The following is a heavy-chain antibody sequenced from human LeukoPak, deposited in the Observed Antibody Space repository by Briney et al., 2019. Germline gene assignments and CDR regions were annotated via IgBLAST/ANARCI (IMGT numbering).Heavy chain of an antibody. V-gene: IGHV1-18*01. CDR2: ISPYNGNT. CDR1: GYTFTNYG. J-gene: IGHJ4*02. Sequence: ASVKVSCKASGYTFTNYGISWARQAPGQGLEWMGWISPYNGNTNYAQKFQGRVTMTTDTSTSTVYMELRSLRSDDTALYYCAIEGPGELDPTFDYWGQGTLVTVSS. CDR3: AIEGPGELDPTFDY. D-gene: IGHD1-26*01.